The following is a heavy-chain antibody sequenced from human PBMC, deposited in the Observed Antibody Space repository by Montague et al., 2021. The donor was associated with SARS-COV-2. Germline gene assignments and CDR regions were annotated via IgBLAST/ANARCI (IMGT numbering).Heavy chain of an antibody. CDR1: GYSISSGYF. V-gene: IGHV4-38-2*02. Sequence: SETLSLTCSVSGYSISSGYFWGWIRQPPGKDLEWIGAIYHGGFTXXNPXXXSRLTMSLDTSKNQFSLRLSSVTAADTAIYYCARAYCGGDCNYLYIWFDSWGQGALVTVSS. D-gene: IGHD2-21*01. J-gene: IGHJ5*01. CDR3: ARAYCGGDCNYLYIWFDS. CDR2: IYHGGFT.